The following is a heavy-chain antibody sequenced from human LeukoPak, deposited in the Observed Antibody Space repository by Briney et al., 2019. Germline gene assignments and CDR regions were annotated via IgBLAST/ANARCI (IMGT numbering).Heavy chain of an antibody. D-gene: IGHD6-19*01. CDR1: GENFSIYF. CDR2: INHGGST. Sequence: SETLSLTCAVYGENFSIYFYSWIRQPPGKGLEWIGEINHGGSTSYNPSLKSRVTISVDTSKNQFSLKLSSVTAADTAVYYCARPSGYSSGWYYFDYWGQGTRVTVSS. CDR3: ARPSGYSSGWYYFDY. J-gene: IGHJ4*02. V-gene: IGHV4-34*01.